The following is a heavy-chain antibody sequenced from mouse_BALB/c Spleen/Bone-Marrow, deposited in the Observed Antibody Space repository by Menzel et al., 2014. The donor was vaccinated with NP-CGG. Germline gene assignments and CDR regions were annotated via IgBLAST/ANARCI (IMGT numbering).Heavy chain of an antibody. J-gene: IGHJ3*01. V-gene: IGHV1-26*01. D-gene: IGHD3-1*01. CDR3: VTKGSSGYGLFAY. CDR2: INPNNGDT. CDR1: GYTFTDYY. Sequence: EVQLQQSGPELVKPGASVKMSCKASGYTFTDYYMKWVKPSHGKNLEWIGDINPNNGDTFYNQKFKGKATLTVDTSSSTAYMQLNSLTSEDSAVYYCVTKGSSGYGLFAYWGQGTLVTVSA.